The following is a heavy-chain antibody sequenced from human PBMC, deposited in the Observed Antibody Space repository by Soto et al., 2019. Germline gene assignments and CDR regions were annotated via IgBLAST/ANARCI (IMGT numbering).Heavy chain of an antibody. Sequence: PGGSLRLSCAASGFTFSSYAMSWVRQAPGKGLEWVSAISGSGGSTYYADSVKGRFTISRDNSKTTLYLQMNSLRAEDTAVYYCAKDHFGVKSSFDYWGQGTLVTVSS. CDR2: ISGSGGST. J-gene: IGHJ4*02. D-gene: IGHD2-8*01. CDR3: AKDHFGVKSSFDY. V-gene: IGHV3-23*01. CDR1: GFTFSSYA.